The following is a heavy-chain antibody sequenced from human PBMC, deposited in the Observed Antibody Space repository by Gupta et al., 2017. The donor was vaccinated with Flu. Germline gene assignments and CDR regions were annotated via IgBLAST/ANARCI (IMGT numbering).Heavy chain of an antibody. CDR1: GFTFSSSY. CDR3: ATVTSGC. Sequence: AASGFTFSSSYLQWVRQAPGKGLVWVSRINPDGSSTTYAEYVKGRFTISRDNAKNTLYLQMNSLGDDDTAVYYCATVTSGCWGQGTLVTVSS. CDR2: INPDGSST. D-gene: IGHD4-17*01. J-gene: IGHJ4*02. V-gene: IGHV3-74*03.